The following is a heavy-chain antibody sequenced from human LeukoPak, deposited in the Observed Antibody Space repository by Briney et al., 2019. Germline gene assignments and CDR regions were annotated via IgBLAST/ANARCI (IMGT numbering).Heavy chain of an antibody. CDR2: ISSSSSYI. Sequence: PGGSLRLCCAASGFTFSSYSMNWVRQATGKGLEWVSSISSSSSYIYYADSVKGRFTISRDNAKNSLYLQMNSLRAEDTAVYYCARVGINYYGSGSYFDYWGQGTLVTVSS. CDR1: GFTFSSYS. D-gene: IGHD3-10*01. J-gene: IGHJ4*02. CDR3: ARVGINYYGSGSYFDY. V-gene: IGHV3-21*01.